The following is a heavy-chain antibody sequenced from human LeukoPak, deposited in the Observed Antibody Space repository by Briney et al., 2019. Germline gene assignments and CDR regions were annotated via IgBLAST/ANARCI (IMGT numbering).Heavy chain of an antibody. Sequence: GRSLRLSCVASGFSLEDYAMHWVRQAPGKGLEWVSGISWNSGVTGYADSVRGRFTIYRDNAKNSLYLQMHSLRVEDTALYYCAEDRGISPNYYMDVWGKGATVTVSS. CDR1: GFSLEDYA. CDR3: AEDRGISPNYYMDV. D-gene: IGHD1-26*01. CDR2: ISWNSGVT. J-gene: IGHJ6*03. V-gene: IGHV3-9*01.